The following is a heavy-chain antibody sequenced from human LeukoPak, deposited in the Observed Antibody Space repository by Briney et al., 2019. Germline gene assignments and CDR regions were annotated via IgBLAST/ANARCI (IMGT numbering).Heavy chain of an antibody. V-gene: IGHV3-33*08. CDR3: ARGYDSTGYYPYFDY. CDR2: IWFDGSQK. J-gene: IGHJ4*02. Sequence: GGSLRLSCAGSEFTFSNYWMSWVRQAPGKGLEWVAVIWFDGSQKYYADSVKGRFTISRDSSKNTPYVQMSSLRAEDTAVYYCARGYDSTGYYPYFDYWGQGILVTVSS. CDR1: EFTFSNYW. D-gene: IGHD3-22*01.